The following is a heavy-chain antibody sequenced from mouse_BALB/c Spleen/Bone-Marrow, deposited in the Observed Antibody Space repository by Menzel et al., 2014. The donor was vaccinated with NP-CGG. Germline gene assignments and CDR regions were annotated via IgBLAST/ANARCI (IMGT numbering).Heavy chain of an antibody. CDR3: ARPIFL. V-gene: IGHV14-3*02. Sequence: EVQLQESGAELVKPGASVKLSCTASGFNIKDTYMHWVKQRPEQGLEWIGRIDPANGNTKYDPKFQGRATITADTSSNTAYLQLSSLTSEDTAVYYCARPIFLWGQGTSVTVSS. CDR2: IDPANGNT. CDR1: GFNIKDTY. J-gene: IGHJ4*01.